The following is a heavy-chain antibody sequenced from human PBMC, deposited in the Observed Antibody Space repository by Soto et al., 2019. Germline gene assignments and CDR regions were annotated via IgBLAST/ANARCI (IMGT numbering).Heavy chain of an antibody. CDR3: ARQGEGGRALDV. V-gene: IGHV4-39*01. CDR1: GGTITSSSYC. Sequence: PSETLSLTCTVSGGTITSSSYCWDWIRQPPGKGLEWIGSIYYSGTANHNPSLRSRVTISADTSKNQFSLKLTSVTTADTAVFYCARQGEGGRALDVWGQGTTVTVSS. J-gene: IGHJ6*02. CDR2: IYYSGTA. D-gene: IGHD3-16*01.